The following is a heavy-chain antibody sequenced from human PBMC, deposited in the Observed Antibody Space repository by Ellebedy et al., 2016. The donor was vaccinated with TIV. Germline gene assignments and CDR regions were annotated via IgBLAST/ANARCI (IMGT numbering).Heavy chain of an antibody. CDR1: GFMFNTYA. D-gene: IGHD2-8*02. CDR2: ISGSGGTT. J-gene: IGHJ3*02. CDR3: AAVQYWEAVFDM. V-gene: IGHV3-23*01. Sequence: PGGSLRLSCAASGFMFNTYAMSWVRQAPGRGLEWVSTISGSGGTTYYVDSMKGRFTISRDNAKNTLYLQMNSLRAEDTAVYYCAAVQYWEAVFDMWGQGTMVTVSS.